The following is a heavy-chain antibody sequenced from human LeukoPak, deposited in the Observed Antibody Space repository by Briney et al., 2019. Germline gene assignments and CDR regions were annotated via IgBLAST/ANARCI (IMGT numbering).Heavy chain of an antibody. CDR1: GYTLTGYY. Sequence: ASVKVSCKASGYTLTGYYMHWVRQAPGQGLEWMGWINLNRGGHRYEQKFQGRGTKTRDPSITTAHMEVSRLSSDDTAVFYCATELGSYSSSSGAFDIWGQGTMVTVSS. J-gene: IGHJ3*02. CDR3: ATELGSYSSSSGAFDI. V-gene: IGHV1-2*02. CDR2: INLNRGGH. D-gene: IGHD6-6*01.